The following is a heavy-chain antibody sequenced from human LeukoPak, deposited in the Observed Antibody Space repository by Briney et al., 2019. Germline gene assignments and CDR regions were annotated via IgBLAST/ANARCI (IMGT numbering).Heavy chain of an antibody. CDR2: ISDGGGST. J-gene: IGHJ3*02. CDR3: AKGTITHQDNFDI. CDR1: GFTFSTYA. V-gene: IGHV3-23*01. D-gene: IGHD1-14*01. Sequence: PGGSLRLSCAASGFTFSTYAMSWVRQAPGKGLQWVSGISDGGGSTYYADSVKGRFTISRDNSKNTLYLQMNSLRAEDTAVYYCAKGTITHQDNFDIWGQGTMVTVSS.